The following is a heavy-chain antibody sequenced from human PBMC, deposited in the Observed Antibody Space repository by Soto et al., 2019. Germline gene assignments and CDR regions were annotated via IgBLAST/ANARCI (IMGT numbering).Heavy chain of an antibody. V-gene: IGHV3-30*18. CDR2: ISYNGIGK. J-gene: IGHJ6*02. D-gene: IGHD2-21*01. Sequence: QLQLVESGGGVVQPGRSLRLSCAASGITFSTYDMHWVRQAPGKGMEWVAVISYNGIGKLYADSVKGRFSISRDNSKNTVYLQMNGLRAEDTAMYYCAKHQGDGYHKYGMDVWGQGTTVTVSS. CDR1: GITFSTYD. CDR3: AKHQGDGYHKYGMDV.